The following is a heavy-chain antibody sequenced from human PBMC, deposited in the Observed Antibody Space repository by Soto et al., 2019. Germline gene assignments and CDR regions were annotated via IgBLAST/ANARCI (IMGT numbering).Heavy chain of an antibody. CDR1: GLTLSNVW. D-gene: IGHD5-18*01. Sequence: GSLRLSCAASGLTLSNVWMTWVRQAPGKGLEWVGRIKSKSDGETADVAAPVNARFTISRDDSKKTVFLEMNSLKSEDKALYYCAITAMINRDSSTSFDYWGRGTQVTVSS. V-gene: IGHV3-15*01. J-gene: IGHJ4*02. CDR2: IKSKSDGETA. CDR3: AITAMINRDSSTSFDY.